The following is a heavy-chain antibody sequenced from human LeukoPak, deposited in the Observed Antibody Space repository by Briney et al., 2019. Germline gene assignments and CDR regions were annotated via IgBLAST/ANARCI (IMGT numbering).Heavy chain of an antibody. Sequence: SGGPPRLSRAVSGITLCNYGMSLGRQGPGKGLEWVAGLSGSGGGTNYAGSWQDRFLISRDNAQNTLYLKMNRLRAVDTAVYFWAKRGVVIRVFLVGFHKEAYYFDSWGQGALVTVSS. J-gene: IGHJ4*02. D-gene: IGHD3-10*01. V-gene: IGHV3-23*01. CDR2: LSGSGGGT. CDR1: GITLCNYG. CDR3: AKRGVVIRVFLVGFHKEAYYFDS.